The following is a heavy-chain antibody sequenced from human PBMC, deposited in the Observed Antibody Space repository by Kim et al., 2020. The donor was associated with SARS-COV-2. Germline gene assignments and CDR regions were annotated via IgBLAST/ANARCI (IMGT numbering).Heavy chain of an antibody. Sequence: GGSLRLSCTASGFTFGDYAMSWFRQAPGKGLEWVGFIRSKAYGGTTEYAASVKGRFTISSDDYKSIAYLQMNSLKTEDTAVYYCTRFYIAVAGTGDYWGQGTRVTVAS. V-gene: IGHV3-49*03. J-gene: IGHJ4*02. CDR2: IRSKAYGGTT. D-gene: IGHD6-19*01. CDR3: TRFYIAVAGTGDY. CDR1: GFTFGDYA.